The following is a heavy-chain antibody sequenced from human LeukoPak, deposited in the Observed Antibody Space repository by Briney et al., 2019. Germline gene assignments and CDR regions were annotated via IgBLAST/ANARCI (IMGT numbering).Heavy chain of an antibody. Sequence: PGGSLRLSCADSGFTFSSYAMSWVRQAPGKGLEWVSAISGSGGSTYYADSVKGRFTISRDNSKNTLYLQMNSLRAEDKAVYYCGKDRIAAAGPAAFDPWGQGTLVSVSS. D-gene: IGHD6-13*01. V-gene: IGHV3-23*01. J-gene: IGHJ5*02. CDR1: GFTFSSYA. CDR2: ISGSGGST. CDR3: GKDRIAAAGPAAFDP.